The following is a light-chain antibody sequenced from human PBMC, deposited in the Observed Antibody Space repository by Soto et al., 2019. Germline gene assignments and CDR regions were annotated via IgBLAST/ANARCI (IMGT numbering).Light chain of an antibody. Sequence: DIQMTQSPSSVSASVGDRVTITCRASQGISSGLAWYQQKPGTAPNLLISAASSFQSGVPSRFSGSVSGTDFTLIISNLQPEDFATYYCQHAHSFPLTFGGGTKVEI. CDR2: AAS. CDR3: QHAHSFPLT. J-gene: IGKJ4*01. CDR1: QGISSG. V-gene: IGKV1-12*01.